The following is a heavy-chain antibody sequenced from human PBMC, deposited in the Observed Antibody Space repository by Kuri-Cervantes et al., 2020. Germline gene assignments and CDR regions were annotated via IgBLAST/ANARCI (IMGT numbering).Heavy chain of an antibody. CDR1: GYTLTELS. CDR3: AKGITMVRGAPQPPWDGMDV. V-gene: IGHV1-24*01. CDR2: FDPEDGET. Sequence: ASVKVSCKVSGYTLTELSMHWVRQAPGKGLEWMGGFDPEDGETIYAQKFQGRVTMTEDTSTDTAYMELSSLRSEDTAVYYCAKGITMVRGAPQPPWDGMDVWGQGTTVTVSS. J-gene: IGHJ6*02. D-gene: IGHD3-10*01.